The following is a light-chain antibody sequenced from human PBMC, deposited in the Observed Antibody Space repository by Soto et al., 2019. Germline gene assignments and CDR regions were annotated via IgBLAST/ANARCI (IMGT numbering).Light chain of an antibody. CDR3: QQYNRWPMT. V-gene: IGKV3-15*01. J-gene: IGKJ1*01. CDR1: QSVRID. CDR2: GAS. Sequence: VMAPSPATLALPPCDPVTLSCRASQSVRIDLAWYQQKPGQAPRLLIYGASTRATGIPVRFSGSGSGTEFTLTISSLQSEDFAVYYCQQYNRWPMTFGQGTRVDI.